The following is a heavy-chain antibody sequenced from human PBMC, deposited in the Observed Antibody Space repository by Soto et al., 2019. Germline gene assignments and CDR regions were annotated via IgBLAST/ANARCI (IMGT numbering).Heavy chain of an antibody. V-gene: IGHV1-58*01. D-gene: IGHD3-22*01. CDR3: AAGDYYDSSGYHDY. Sequence: SVKVSCKASGFTFTSSAVQWVLQARGQRLEWIGWIVVGSGNTNYAQKFQERVTITRDMSTSTAYMELSSLRSEDTAVYYCAAGDYYDSSGYHDYWGQGTLVTVSS. J-gene: IGHJ4*02. CDR1: GFTFTSSA. CDR2: IVVGSGNT.